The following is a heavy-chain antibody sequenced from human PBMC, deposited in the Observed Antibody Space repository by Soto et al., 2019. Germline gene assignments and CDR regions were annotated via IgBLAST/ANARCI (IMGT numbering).Heavy chain of an antibody. CDR3: ARNGHWYFDL. V-gene: IGHV1-46*01. D-gene: IGHD2-8*01. Sequence: QVQLVQSGAEVKKPVASVKVPCKASGYTFTSYYMHWVRQAPGQGVESMGIINPSGGSTSYAQTFDGSVTMRRETSTTTAYMELSSLRSEHTAVSYCARNGHWYFDLWGRGTLVTVSS. CDR2: INPSGGST. CDR1: GYTFTSYY. J-gene: IGHJ2*01.